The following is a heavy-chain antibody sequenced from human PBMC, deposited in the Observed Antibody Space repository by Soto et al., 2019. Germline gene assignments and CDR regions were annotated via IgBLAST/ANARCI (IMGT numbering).Heavy chain of an antibody. J-gene: IGHJ4*02. CDR3: VIDDAARSFGELDY. CDR2: IKSKTSGETR. Sequence: GGSLRLSCAASGFAFSPAWMTWVRQAPGKGLEWVALIKSKTSGETRAYAAPVKGRFTISRDDSENTVFLQMDSLKTEDTAVYYCVIDDAARSFGELDYWGRGTLVTVSS. V-gene: IGHV3-15*01. CDR1: GFAFSPAW. D-gene: IGHD3-10*01.